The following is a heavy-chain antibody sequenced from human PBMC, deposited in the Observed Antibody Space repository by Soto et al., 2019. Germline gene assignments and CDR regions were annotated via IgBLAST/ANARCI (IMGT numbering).Heavy chain of an antibody. CDR2: ISAGGDTT. Sequence: EVQLLESGGGLVRPGGSLRLSCAASGFTFSISAMTWVRQPPGKGLEWVSAISAGGDTTYYANSVKGRFTISRDNSKNTLFLQMDSLRAEATAVYYCARVVGYGSGWYPDYWGQGPPVTVSS. CDR1: GFTFSISA. D-gene: IGHD6-19*01. V-gene: IGHV3-23*01. CDR3: ARVVGYGSGWYPDY. J-gene: IGHJ4*02.